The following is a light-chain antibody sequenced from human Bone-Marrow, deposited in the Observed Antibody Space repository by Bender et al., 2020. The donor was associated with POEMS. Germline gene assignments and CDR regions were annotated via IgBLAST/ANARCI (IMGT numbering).Light chain of an antibody. Sequence: QSALSQPASVSGSPGQSITISCIVSASDINDYIYVSWYQQFPGQAPKLMIYEGSKRPSGVSNRFSGSKSGNTASLTISGLQAEDEADYYCCSYAGSTTVIFGGGTKVTVL. CDR2: EGS. CDR1: ASDINDYIY. V-gene: IGLV2-23*01. J-gene: IGLJ2*01. CDR3: CSYAGSTTVI.